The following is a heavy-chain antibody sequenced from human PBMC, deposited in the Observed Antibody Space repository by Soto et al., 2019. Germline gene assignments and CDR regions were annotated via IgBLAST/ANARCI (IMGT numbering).Heavy chain of an antibody. CDR1: GYTFTSYH. CDR3: ATASPPPRE. CDR2: ISAYNGNT. Sequence: QVQLVQSGAEVKKPGASVKVSCKASGYTFTSYHITWVRQAPGQGLEWMGWISAYNGNTNYAQKLQGRVTMTTDTSTSTAHNGLRTRRPDHTAVYSPATASPPPREWGQGPLVTAS. V-gene: IGHV1-18*01. J-gene: IGHJ4*02.